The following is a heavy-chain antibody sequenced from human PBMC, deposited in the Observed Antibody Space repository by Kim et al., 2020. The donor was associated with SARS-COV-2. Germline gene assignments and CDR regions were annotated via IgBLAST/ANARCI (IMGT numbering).Heavy chain of an antibody. D-gene: IGHD6-6*01. V-gene: IGHV3-21*01. CDR2: ISSSSSYI. CDR1: GFTFSSYS. Sequence: GGSLRLSCAASGFTFSSYSMNWVRQAPGKGLEWVSSISSSSSYIYYADSVKGRFTISRDNAKHSLYLQMNSLRAEDTAVYYCASSPARTYYFDYWGQGTLVTVSS. CDR3: ASSPARTYYFDY. J-gene: IGHJ4*02.